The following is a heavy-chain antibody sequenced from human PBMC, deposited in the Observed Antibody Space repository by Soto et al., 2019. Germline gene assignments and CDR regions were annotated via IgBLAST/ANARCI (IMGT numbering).Heavy chain of an antibody. D-gene: IGHD6-19*01. CDR3: AKDLGEQWLVPVGMDV. CDR2: ISNDSSNK. J-gene: IGHJ6*02. Sequence: GGSLRLSCAASGFIFSDYYMSWVRQTPGKGLEWVAFISNDSSNKYYADSVKGRFTISRDNSKNTLYLQMNSLRAEDTAVYYCAKDLGEQWLVPVGMDVWGQGTTVTVSS. V-gene: IGHV3-30*18. CDR1: GFIFSDYY.